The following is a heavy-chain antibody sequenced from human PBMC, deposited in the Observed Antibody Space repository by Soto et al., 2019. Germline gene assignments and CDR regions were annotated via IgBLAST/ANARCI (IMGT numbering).Heavy chain of an antibody. V-gene: IGHV3-30*18. CDR1: GFTFSSYG. CDR3: AKGSNDFWSGYSSYYYYYGMDV. D-gene: IGHD3-3*01. Sequence: GGSLRLSCAASGFTFSSYGMHWVRQAPGKGLEWVAVISYDGSNKYYADSVKGRFTISRDNPKNTLYLQMNSLRAEDTAVYYCAKGSNDFWSGYSSYYYYYGMDVWGQGTTVTVSS. J-gene: IGHJ6*02. CDR2: ISYDGSNK.